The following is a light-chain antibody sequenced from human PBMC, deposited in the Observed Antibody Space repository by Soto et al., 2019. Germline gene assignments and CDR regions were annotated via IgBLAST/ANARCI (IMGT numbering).Light chain of an antibody. Sequence: QSALTQPASVSGSPGQSITISCTGTSRDVGSYNLVSWYQQHPGKAPKLMIYEGSKRPSGVSNRFSGSKSGNTASLTISGLQAENEADYYCCSYAGGVVFGGGTKLTVL. CDR1: SRDVGSYNL. J-gene: IGLJ2*01. CDR3: CSYAGGVV. CDR2: EGS. V-gene: IGLV2-23*01.